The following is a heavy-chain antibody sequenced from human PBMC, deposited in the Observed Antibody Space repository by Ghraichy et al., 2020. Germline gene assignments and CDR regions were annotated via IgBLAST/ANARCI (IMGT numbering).Heavy chain of an antibody. CDR2: ISSGGSTI. V-gene: IGHV3-48*03. CDR3: AREVVGATSPFDY. Sequence: LSLTCAASGFTFSHYEMNWVRQAPGKGLEWVSYISSGGSTIYSADSVKGRFTISRDNAKNSLSLQMNSLRAEDTAVYYCAREVVGATSPFDYWGQGTLVTVSS. CDR1: GFTFSHYE. D-gene: IGHD1-26*01. J-gene: IGHJ4*02.